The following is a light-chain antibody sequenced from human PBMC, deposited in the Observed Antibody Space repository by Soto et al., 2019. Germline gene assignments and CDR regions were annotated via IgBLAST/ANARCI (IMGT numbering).Light chain of an antibody. CDR2: AAS. CDR1: QGISSY. Sequence: AIRMTQSPSSFSASTGDRVTITCRASQGISSYLAWYQQKPGKAPNLLIYAASTLQSGVTSRFSGRGSGTDFTLTISCLQSEEFATYYCQQYYSYPLTFGQGTKVEIK. J-gene: IGKJ1*01. V-gene: IGKV1-8*01. CDR3: QQYYSYPLT.